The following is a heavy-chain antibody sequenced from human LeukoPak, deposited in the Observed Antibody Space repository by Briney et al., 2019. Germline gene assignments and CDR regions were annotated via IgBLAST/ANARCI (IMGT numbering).Heavy chain of an antibody. J-gene: IGHJ5*02. CDR3: TRDRLGGSGWFDP. D-gene: IGHD3-16*01. CDR1: GYTFTGYY. Sequence: ASVKVSCKASGYTFTGYYMHWVRQAPGQGLEWMGWINPNSGGTNYAQKFQGRVTMTRDTSISTAYMELSRVGSDDTAVYYCTRDRLGGSGWFDPWGQGTLVTVSS. V-gene: IGHV1-2*02. CDR2: INPNSGGT.